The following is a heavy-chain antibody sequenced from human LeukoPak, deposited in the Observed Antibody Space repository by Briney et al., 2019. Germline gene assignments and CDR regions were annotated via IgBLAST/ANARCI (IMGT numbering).Heavy chain of an antibody. V-gene: IGHV4-59*08. J-gene: IGHJ4*02. CDR2: IYYSGST. CDR1: GGSISSYY. D-gene: IGHD6-19*01. CDR3: ARYLVAYSSGWYAFDY. Sequence: NPSETLSLTCTVSGGSISSYYWSWIRQPPGKGLEWIGYIYYSGSTNYNPSLKSRVTISVDTSKNQFSLKLSSVTAADTAVYYCARYLVAYSSGWYAFDYWGQGTLVTVSS.